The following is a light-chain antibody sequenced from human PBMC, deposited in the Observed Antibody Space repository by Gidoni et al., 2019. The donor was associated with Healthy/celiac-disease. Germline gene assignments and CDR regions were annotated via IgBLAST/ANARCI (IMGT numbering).Light chain of an antibody. CDR3: QVWDSSSDHRRV. J-gene: IGLJ3*02. V-gene: IGLV3-21*03. Sequence: YVLTPPPPVSVAPGKTARITCGGNNIGSKSVHWYQQKPGQAPVLVVYDDSDRPSGIPERFSGSNSGNTATLTISRVEAGDEADYYCQVWDSSSDHRRVFGGGTKLTVL. CDR2: DDS. CDR1: NIGSKS.